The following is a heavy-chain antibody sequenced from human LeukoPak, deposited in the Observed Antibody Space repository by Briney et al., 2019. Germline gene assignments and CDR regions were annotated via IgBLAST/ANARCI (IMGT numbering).Heavy chain of an antibody. Sequence: SETLSLTCAVYGGSFSGYYWSWIRQPPGKGLEWIGEINHSGSTNYNPSLKSRVTISVDTSKNQFSLKLSSVTAADTAVYYCASQAGYDSSGYYYPSFDYWGQGTLVTVSS. J-gene: IGHJ4*02. V-gene: IGHV4-34*01. D-gene: IGHD3-22*01. CDR3: ASQAGYDSSGYYYPSFDY. CDR2: INHSGST. CDR1: GGSFSGYY.